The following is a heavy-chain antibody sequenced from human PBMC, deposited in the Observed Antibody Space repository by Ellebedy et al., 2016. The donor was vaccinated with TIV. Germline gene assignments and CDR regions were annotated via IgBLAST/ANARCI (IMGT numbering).Heavy chain of an antibody. V-gene: IGHV5-51*01. CDR3: ARAVVTGGYHFDS. CDR2: VYPGDSET. D-gene: IGHD1-26*01. J-gene: IGHJ4*02. Sequence: GGSLRLXXKASGYNFPTSWIGWVRQMPGKGLEWMGLVYPGDSETAYSPSFQGQVTISADKSISTTFLQWNSLKATDTAMYYCARAVVTGGYHFDSWGQGSLVTVSS. CDR1: GYNFPTSW.